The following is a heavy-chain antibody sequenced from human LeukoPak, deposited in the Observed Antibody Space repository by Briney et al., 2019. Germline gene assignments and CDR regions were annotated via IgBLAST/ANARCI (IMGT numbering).Heavy chain of an antibody. Sequence: ASVKVSCKASGYTFINNGISWVRQAPGQGLEWMGWISAHNGNTNYAQKFQGRVTMTRDTSTNTAYMEVSSLRSDDTAVYYCARSAPYTRYVEFDSWGQGTLVTVSS. CDR3: ARSAPYTRYVEFDS. CDR2: ISAHNGNT. CDR1: GYTFINNG. J-gene: IGHJ4*02. V-gene: IGHV1-18*01. D-gene: IGHD3-16*01.